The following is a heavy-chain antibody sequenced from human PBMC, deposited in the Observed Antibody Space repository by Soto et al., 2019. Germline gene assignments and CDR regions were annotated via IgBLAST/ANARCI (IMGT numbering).Heavy chain of an antibody. CDR1: GFTFSSYA. Sequence: GGSLRLSCAASGFTFSSYAMSWVRQAPGKGLEWVSAISGSGGSTYYADSVKGRFTISRDNSKNTLYLQMNSLRAEDTAVYYCAKARHGSGSKLCFDYWGQGTLVTVSS. D-gene: IGHD3-10*01. CDR3: AKARHGSGSKLCFDY. V-gene: IGHV3-23*01. CDR2: ISGSGGST. J-gene: IGHJ4*02.